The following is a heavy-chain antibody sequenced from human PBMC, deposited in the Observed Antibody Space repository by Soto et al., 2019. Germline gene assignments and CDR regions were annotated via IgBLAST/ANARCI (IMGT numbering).Heavy chain of an antibody. J-gene: IGHJ6*02. CDR1: AYTLPQFG. Sequence: QVQLVQSGTAVRKPGASVRVSGKTSAYTLPQFGINWVRQAPGQGLAWMGWSSPFTTNYAEKFQGRVKMGLDTSTGAAYMELRCLRSDDTSVYYFARDRSIYYYYGQDVCGQGTTVTVSS. CDR3: ARDRSIYYYYGQDV. CDR2: SSPFTT. V-gene: IGHV1-18*01.